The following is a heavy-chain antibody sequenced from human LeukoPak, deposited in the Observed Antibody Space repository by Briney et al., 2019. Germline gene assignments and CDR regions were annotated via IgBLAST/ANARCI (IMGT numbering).Heavy chain of an antibody. V-gene: IGHV1-69*13. CDR1: GGTFSGYA. Sequence: SVKVSCKASGGTFSGYAISWVRQAPGQGLEWMGGIIPIFGTANYAQKFQGRVTITADESTSTAYMELSSLRSEDTAVYYCARDRLNYPFPQGRFDYWGQGTLVTVSS. J-gene: IGHJ4*02. CDR3: ARDRLNYPFPQGRFDY. CDR2: IIPIFGTA. D-gene: IGHD5-12*01.